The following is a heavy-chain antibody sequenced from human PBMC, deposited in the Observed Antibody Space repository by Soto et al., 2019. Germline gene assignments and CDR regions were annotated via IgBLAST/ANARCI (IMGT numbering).Heavy chain of an antibody. J-gene: IGHJ1*01. V-gene: IGHV1-24*01. Sequence: GASVKVSCKVSGYTLTELSMHWVRQAPGKGLEWMGGFDPEDGETIYAQKFQGRVTMTEDTSTDTAYMELSSLRSEDTAVYYCATWVYCGGDCYTLAFQHWGQGTLVTVS. CDR1: GYTLTELS. CDR3: ATWVYCGGDCYTLAFQH. D-gene: IGHD2-21*02. CDR2: FDPEDGET.